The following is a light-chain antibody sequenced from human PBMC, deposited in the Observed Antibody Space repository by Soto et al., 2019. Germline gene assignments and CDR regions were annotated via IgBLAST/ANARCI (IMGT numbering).Light chain of an antibody. V-gene: IGLV1-44*01. CDR1: SSNIGSNT. CDR3: AAWDDSLHGHGV. J-gene: IGLJ3*02. Sequence: QSVLTQSPSASGTPGQRVTISCSGSSSNIGSNTVNWYQQLPGTAPKLLIYSNNQRPSGVPDRFSGSKSGTSASLAISGLPSQDEADYYCAAWDDSLHGHGVFGGGTKLTVL. CDR2: SNN.